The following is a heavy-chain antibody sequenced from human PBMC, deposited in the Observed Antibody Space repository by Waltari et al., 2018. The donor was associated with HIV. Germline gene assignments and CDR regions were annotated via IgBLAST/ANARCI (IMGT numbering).Heavy chain of an antibody. CDR3: ARGLDV. CDR1: GGSISSGSYY. V-gene: IGHV4-61*02. CDR2: IYTSGST. J-gene: IGHJ6*02. Sequence: QVQLQESGPGLVKPSQTLSLTCTVSGGSISSGSYYWSWIRQPAGKGLEWIGRIYTSGSTNYNPSLKSRVPISVDTSKNQFSLKLSSVTAADTAVYYCARGLDVWGQGTTVTVSS.